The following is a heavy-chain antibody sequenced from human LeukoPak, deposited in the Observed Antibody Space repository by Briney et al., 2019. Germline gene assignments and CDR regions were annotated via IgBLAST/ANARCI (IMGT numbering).Heavy chain of an antibody. J-gene: IGHJ4*02. CDR3: ARDSAGNDY. D-gene: IGHD6-13*01. CDR1: GFTLSTYW. V-gene: IGHV3-7*01. Sequence: GGSLRLSCAASGFTLSTYWMSWVRRAPGKGVGGVANIKQDGREKYYVDSVKGRFTISRDNAKNSLYLQMNSLRAEDTAMYYCARDSAGNDYWGQGTLVTVSS. CDR2: IKQDGREK.